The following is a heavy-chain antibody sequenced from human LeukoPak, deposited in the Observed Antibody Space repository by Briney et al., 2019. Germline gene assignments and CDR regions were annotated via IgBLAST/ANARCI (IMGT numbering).Heavy chain of an antibody. D-gene: IGHD6-19*01. J-gene: IGHJ4*02. V-gene: IGHV4-39*07. Sequence: SETLSLTCSVSGGSISSSSSYWGWIRQPPGKGLEWIGNIYYSGSTYYNPSLKSRVTISVDTSKNQFSLKLSSVTAADTAVYYCARADIAVAQIDYWGQGTLVTVSS. CDR2: IYYSGST. CDR1: GGSISSSSSY. CDR3: ARADIAVAQIDY.